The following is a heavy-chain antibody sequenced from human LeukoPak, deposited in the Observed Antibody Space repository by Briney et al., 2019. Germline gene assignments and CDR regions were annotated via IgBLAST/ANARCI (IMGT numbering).Heavy chain of an antibody. CDR3: ARAAGYSGYDFPYYFDY. Sequence: ASVKVSCKASGYTFTSYGISWVRQAPGQGLEWMGWIGAYNGNTNYAQKLQGRVTMTADTSTRTAYMELRSLRSDDTAVYYCARAAGYSGYDFPYYFDYWGQGTLVTVSS. CDR2: IGAYNGNT. V-gene: IGHV1-18*01. D-gene: IGHD5-12*01. J-gene: IGHJ4*02. CDR1: GYTFTSYG.